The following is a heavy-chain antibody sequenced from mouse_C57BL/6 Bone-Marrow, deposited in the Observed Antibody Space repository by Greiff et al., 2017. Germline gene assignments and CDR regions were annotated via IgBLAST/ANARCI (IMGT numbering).Heavy chain of an antibody. CDR2: IYPRSGNT. V-gene: IGHV1-81*01. Sequence: VQRVESGAELARPGASVKLSCEASGYTFTSYGISWVKQRTGQGLEWIGEIYPRSGNTYYNEKFKGKATLTADKSSSTAYMELLSLTSEDSAVYFCARDRVYYFDYWGQGTTLTVSS. CDR1: GYTFTSYG. J-gene: IGHJ2*01. D-gene: IGHD3-2*01. CDR3: ARDRVYYFDY.